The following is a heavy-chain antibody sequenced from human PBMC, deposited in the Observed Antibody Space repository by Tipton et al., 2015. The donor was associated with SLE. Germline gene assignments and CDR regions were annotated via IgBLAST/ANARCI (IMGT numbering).Heavy chain of an antibody. CDR3: AREASSSWGFDY. V-gene: IGHV4-39*07. Sequence: TLSLTCPVSGDSITSGSYYWGWVRQPPGMGLEWIGSVYFSGSTYYNPSLSGRVTISMETSKNQFSLHVTSVTAADTALYYCAREASSSWGFDYWGQGTLVTVSS. J-gene: IGHJ4*02. D-gene: IGHD6-19*01. CDR2: VYFSGST. CDR1: GDSITSGSYY.